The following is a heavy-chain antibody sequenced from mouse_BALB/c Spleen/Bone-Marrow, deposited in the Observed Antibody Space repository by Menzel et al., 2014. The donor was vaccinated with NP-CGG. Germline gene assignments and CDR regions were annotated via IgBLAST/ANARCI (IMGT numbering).Heavy chain of an antibody. CDR1: GYSITSGYY. CDR3: AKLLYWYFDV. J-gene: IGHJ1*01. CDR2: ISYDGSN. V-gene: IGHV3-6*02. Sequence: VQLQQSGPGLVKPSQSLSLPCSVTGYSITSGYYWNWIRQFPGNKLEWMGYISYDGSNKYNPSLKNRISITRDTSKNQFFLKLNSVTTEDTTTYYCAKLLYWYFDVWGAGTTVTVSS.